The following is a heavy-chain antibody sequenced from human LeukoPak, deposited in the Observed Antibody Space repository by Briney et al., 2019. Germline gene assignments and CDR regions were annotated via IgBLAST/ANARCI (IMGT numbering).Heavy chain of an antibody. CDR1: GGTFSSYA. D-gene: IGHD5-24*01. V-gene: IGHV1-69*06. J-gene: IGHJ4*02. Sequence: GASVKVSCKASGGTFSSYAISWVRQAPGQGLEWMGGIIPIFGTANYAQKFQGRVTITADKSTSTAYMELSSLRSEDTAVYYCAGQMATINPGLDYWGQGTLVTVSS. CDR3: AGQMATINPGLDY. CDR2: IIPIFGTA.